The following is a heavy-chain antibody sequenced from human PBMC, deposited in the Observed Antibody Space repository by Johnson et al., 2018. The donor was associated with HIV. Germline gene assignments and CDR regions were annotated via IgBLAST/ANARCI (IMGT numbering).Heavy chain of an antibody. CDR3: ARGDGATGYHDAFDI. J-gene: IGHJ3*02. Sequence: VQLVESGGGLVQPGRSLRLSCSASGFSFDDYAMHWVRQAPGKGLEWVSYISSSGSTIYYADSVKGRFTISRDNAKNSLYLQMNSLRAEDTAVYYCARGDGATGYHDAFDIWGQGTMVTVSS. V-gene: IGHV3-48*03. CDR2: ISSSGSTI. CDR1: GFSFDDYA. D-gene: IGHD1-26*01.